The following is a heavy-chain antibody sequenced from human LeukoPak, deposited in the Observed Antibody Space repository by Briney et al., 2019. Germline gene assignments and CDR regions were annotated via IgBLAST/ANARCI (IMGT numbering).Heavy chain of an antibody. CDR3: AKLISGYYNDAFHI. Sequence: GGSLRLSCATSGFTFRNYGLSWVRQAPGKGLEWVSAISGSGGTSYYADSVKGRFTVSKDNSKNTLLLRMNSLTVEDTAIYYCAKLISGYYNDAFHIWGQGTVVTVSS. CDR2: ISGSGGTS. D-gene: IGHD3-22*01. CDR1: GFTFRNYG. J-gene: IGHJ3*02. V-gene: IGHV3-23*01.